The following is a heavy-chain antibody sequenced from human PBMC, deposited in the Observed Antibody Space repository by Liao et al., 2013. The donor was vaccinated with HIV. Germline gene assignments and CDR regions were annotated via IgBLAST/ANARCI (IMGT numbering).Heavy chain of an antibody. CDR3: AREGPGGSSDGSSPTSWSYYYMDV. J-gene: IGHJ6*03. D-gene: IGHD3-10*01. CDR2: IYTSGGT. Sequence: QVQLQESGPGLVKPSQTLSLTCTVSGGSISSGVFYWSWIRQPAGKGLEWIGRIYTSGGTNYNPSLKSRVTISVDSSKNQFSLKLSSVTAADTAVYYCAREGPGGSSDGSSPTSWSYYYMDVWGKGTTVTVSS. CDR1: GGSISSGVFY. V-gene: IGHV4-61*02.